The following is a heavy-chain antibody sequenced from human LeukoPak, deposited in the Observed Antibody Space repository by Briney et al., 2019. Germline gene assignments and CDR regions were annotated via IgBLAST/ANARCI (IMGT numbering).Heavy chain of an antibody. Sequence: ASVKVSCKASGGTFSSYAISWVRQAPGQGLEWMGRIIPILGIANYAQKFQGRVTITADKSTSTAYMELSSLRSEDTAVYYCAKEISGGSYYNGYYFDYWGQGTLVTVSS. J-gene: IGHJ4*02. CDR1: GGTFSSYA. CDR3: AKEISGGSYYNGYYFDY. D-gene: IGHD1-26*01. CDR2: IIPILGIA. V-gene: IGHV1-69*04.